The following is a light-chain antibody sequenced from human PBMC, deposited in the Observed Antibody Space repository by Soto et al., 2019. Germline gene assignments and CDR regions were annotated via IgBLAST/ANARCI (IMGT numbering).Light chain of an antibody. CDR3: QQRSNWPIT. CDR2: DAS. CDR1: QSVSSY. J-gene: IGKJ5*01. V-gene: IGKV3-11*01. Sequence: EIVLTQSPSTLSSSPGERATISCRTSQSVSSYFDWYQQKPGRAPRLLIYDASNRATGIPARFIGSGSGTDFTLTISSLEPEDFAVYYCQQRSNWPITFGQGTRLEIK.